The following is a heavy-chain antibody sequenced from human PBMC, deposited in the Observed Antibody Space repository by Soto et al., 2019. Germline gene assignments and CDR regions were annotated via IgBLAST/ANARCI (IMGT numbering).Heavy chain of an antibody. CDR2: ISGSGGST. D-gene: IGHD5-18*01. CDR1: GFTFSSYA. J-gene: IGHJ4*02. CDR3: AKDRTAMVTPYYFDY. V-gene: IGHV3-23*01. Sequence: EVQLLESGGGLVQPGGSLRLSCAASGFTFSSYAMSWVRQAPGKGLEWVSAISGSGGSTYYADSVKGRFTISRDNSKNPLYLQMNSLRAEDTAVYYCAKDRTAMVTPYYFDYWGQGTLVTVSS.